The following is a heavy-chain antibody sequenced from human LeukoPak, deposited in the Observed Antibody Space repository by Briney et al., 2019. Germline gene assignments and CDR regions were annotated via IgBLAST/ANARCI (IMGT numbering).Heavy chain of an antibody. J-gene: IGHJ4*02. Sequence: GGSLRLSCAASGFTFSSYGMNWVRQAPGKGLEWVANIKQDGSEKYYVDSVKGRFTISRDNAENSLYLQMNSLRAEDTAVYYCARGRWASDYWGQGTLVTVSS. CDR2: IKQDGSEK. CDR1: GFTFSSYG. D-gene: IGHD4-23*01. V-gene: IGHV3-7*01. CDR3: ARGRWASDY.